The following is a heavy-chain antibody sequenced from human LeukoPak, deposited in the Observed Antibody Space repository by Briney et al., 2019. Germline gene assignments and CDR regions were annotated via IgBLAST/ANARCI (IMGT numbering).Heavy chain of an antibody. CDR2: IWYDGSNK. Sequence: GRSLRLSCAASGFTFSSYGMHWVRQAPGKGLEWVAVIWYDGSNKYCADSVKGRFTISRDNAKNSLYLQMNSLRAEDTAVYYCARELGAVKGSDDFWSGYYRHDAFDIWGQGTMVTVSS. CDR3: ARELGAVKGSDDFWSGYYRHDAFDI. J-gene: IGHJ3*02. CDR1: GFTFSSYG. D-gene: IGHD3-3*01. V-gene: IGHV3-33*01.